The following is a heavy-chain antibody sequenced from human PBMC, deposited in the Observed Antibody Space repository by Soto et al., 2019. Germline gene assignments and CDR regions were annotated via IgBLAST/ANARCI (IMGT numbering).Heavy chain of an antibody. CDR1: GGSVSSGSYY. D-gene: IGHD6-13*01. CDR3: AREAPYSSSWYKSSRFDP. J-gene: IGHJ5*02. Sequence: SETLSLTCTISGGSVSSGSYYWSWIRQPPGKGLEWIGYIYYSGSTNYNPSLKSRVTISVDTSKNQFSLKLSSVTAADTAVYYCAREAPYSSSWYKSSRFDPWGQGTLVTVSS. V-gene: IGHV4-61*01. CDR2: IYYSGST.